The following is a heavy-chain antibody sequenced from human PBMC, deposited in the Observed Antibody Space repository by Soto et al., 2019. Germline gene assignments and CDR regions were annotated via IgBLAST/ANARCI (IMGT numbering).Heavy chain of an antibody. Sequence: QVQLVQSGAEVREPGASVKVSCKASGYSFTNNDVSWVRQATGQGLEWMGWMNPGSGNTGYAQKFQGRVAMTRDISIAKAYMELSGLTSDDPALYYCARMATFGSLNWFDPWGQGTLVSVSS. CDR1: GYSFTNND. V-gene: IGHV1-8*01. D-gene: IGHD3-16*01. CDR2: MNPGSGNT. CDR3: ARMATFGSLNWFDP. J-gene: IGHJ5*02.